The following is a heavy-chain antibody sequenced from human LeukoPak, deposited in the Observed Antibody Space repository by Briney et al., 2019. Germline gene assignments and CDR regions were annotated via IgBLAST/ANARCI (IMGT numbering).Heavy chain of an antibody. V-gene: IGHV4-4*02. Sequence: SETLSLTCGVSGGSISSTNWWTWVGQPPGEGLEWIGEVHLSGRTNYNPSLESRVTMSVGMSENHISLKLTSVTAADTAVYYCAREGGPYRPLDYSGQGTLVTVSS. CDR3: AREGGPYRPLDY. CDR1: GGSISSTNW. J-gene: IGHJ4*02. CDR2: VHLSGRT.